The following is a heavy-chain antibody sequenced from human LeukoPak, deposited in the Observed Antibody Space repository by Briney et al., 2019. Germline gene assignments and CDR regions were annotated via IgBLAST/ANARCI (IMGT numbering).Heavy chain of an antibody. V-gene: IGHV4-59*01. CDR3: ARSRSGYSYDHAAFEI. CDR1: GDSISTYY. Sequence: KPSETLPLTCTVSGDSISTYYWSWIRQPPGKGLEWIAYIDYRGSTTYNPSLRSRVTISVDTSRNQFSLKLYSVTAADTAVYYCARSRSGYSYDHAAFEIWGQGTMVTVSS. D-gene: IGHD5-18*01. J-gene: IGHJ3*02. CDR2: IDYRGST.